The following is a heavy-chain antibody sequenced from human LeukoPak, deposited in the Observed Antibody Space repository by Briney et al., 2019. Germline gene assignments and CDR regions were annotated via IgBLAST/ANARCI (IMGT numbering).Heavy chain of an antibody. J-gene: IGHJ4*02. Sequence: SETLSLTCTVSGASISSGGYYWSWIRQRPGKGLEWIGYIYYSGNTYYNPSLKSRITISVDASKNQFSLKLNSVTAADTAVYYCARHETAYGDHDVYFDYWGQGTLVTVSS. D-gene: IGHD4-17*01. CDR1: GASISSGGYY. V-gene: IGHV4-31*03. CDR3: ARHETAYGDHDVYFDY. CDR2: IYYSGNT.